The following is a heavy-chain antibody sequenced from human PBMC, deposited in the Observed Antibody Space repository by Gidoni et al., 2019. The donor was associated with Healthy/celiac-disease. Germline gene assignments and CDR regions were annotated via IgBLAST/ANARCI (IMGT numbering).Heavy chain of an antibody. V-gene: IGHV4-34*01. CDR3: ARSGSGDFDY. J-gene: IGHJ4*02. CDR2: INHSGST. D-gene: IGHD3-3*01. Sequence: QPPGKGLEWIGEINHSGSTNYNPSLKSRVTISVDTSKNQFSLKLSSVTAADTAVYYCARSGSGDFDYWGQGTLVTVSS.